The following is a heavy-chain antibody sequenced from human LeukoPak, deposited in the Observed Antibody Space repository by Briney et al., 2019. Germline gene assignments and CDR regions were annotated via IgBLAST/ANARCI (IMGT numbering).Heavy chain of an antibody. CDR3: AKDRSDYGSGSSGFDY. V-gene: IGHV3-9*01. J-gene: IGHJ4*02. D-gene: IGHD3-10*01. CDR2: ISWNSGSI. Sequence: GRSLRLSCAASGFTFDDYAMHWVRQAPGKGLEWVSGISWNSGSIGYADSVKGRFTISRDNAKNSLYLQMNSLRAEDTALYYCAKDRSDYGSGSSGFDYWGQGTLVTFSS. CDR1: GFTFDDYA.